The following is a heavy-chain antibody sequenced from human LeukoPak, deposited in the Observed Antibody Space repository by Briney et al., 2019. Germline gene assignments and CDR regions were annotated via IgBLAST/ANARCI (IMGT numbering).Heavy chain of an antibody. V-gene: IGHV3-48*01. D-gene: IGHD5-18*01. CDR1: GFTFSTYS. Sequence: GGSLRLSCAASGFTFSTYSMNGGRQAPGKGVEWVSYISGSTSPIYYADSVKGRFTISRDNGKNSLYLQMNSLRAEDAAVYYCAGGIGGDSYGRFDYWGQGTLVTVSS. CDR2: ISGSTSPI. CDR3: AGGIGGDSYGRFDY. J-gene: IGHJ4*02.